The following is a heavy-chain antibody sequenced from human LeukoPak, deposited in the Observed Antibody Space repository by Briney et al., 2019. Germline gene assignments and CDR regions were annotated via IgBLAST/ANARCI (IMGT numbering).Heavy chain of an antibody. D-gene: IGHD3-3*01. Sequence: GGSLGLSCAASGFTFSDYYMSWIRQAPGKGLEWVSYISSSGSTIYYADSVKGRFTISRDNAKNSLYLQMNSLRAEDTAVYYCATAKLGDFWSGYHPGYIDYWGQGTLVTVSS. CDR2: ISSSGSTI. CDR3: ATAKLGDFWSGYHPGYIDY. CDR1: GFTFSDYY. V-gene: IGHV3-11*01. J-gene: IGHJ4*02.